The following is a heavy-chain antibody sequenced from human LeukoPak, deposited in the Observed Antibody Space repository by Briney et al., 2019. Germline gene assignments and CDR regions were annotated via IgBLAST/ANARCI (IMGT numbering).Heavy chain of an antibody. CDR1: KFTFSSYA. J-gene: IGHJ3*02. D-gene: IGHD6-13*01. CDR3: VKVQDGSSWFRAFDI. Sequence: GGSLRLSCAASKFTFSSYAMSWVRQAPGKGLEWVSHISGSGGSTYYADSVKGRFTIPRENSENMVYLQMNSLRAEDTAVYYCVKVQDGSSWFRAFDIWGQGTMVIVSS. V-gene: IGHV3-23*01. CDR2: ISGSGGST.